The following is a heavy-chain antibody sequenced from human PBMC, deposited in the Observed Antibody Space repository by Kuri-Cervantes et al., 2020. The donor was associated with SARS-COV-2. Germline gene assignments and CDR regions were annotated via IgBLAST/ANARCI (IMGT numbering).Heavy chain of an antibody. V-gene: IGHV4-34*01. J-gene: IGHJ6*03. CDR1: GGSFSGYY. Sequence: ESLKISCAVYGGSFSGYYWSWIRQPPGKGLEWTGEINHSGSTNYNPSLKSRVTISVDTSKNQFSLKLSSVTAADTAVYYCARGAWVQSYYYYYYYMDVWGKGTTVTVSS. CDR3: ARGAWVQSYYYYYYYMDV. D-gene: IGHD5-18*01. CDR2: INHSGST.